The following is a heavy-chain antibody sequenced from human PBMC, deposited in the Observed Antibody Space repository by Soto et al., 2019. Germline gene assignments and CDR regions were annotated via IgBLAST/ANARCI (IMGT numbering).Heavy chain of an antibody. CDR2: IYYSGST. D-gene: IGHD4-17*01. Sequence: PSETLSLTCTVSGGSISSGGHYWSWIRQHPGKGLEWIGYIYYSGSTYYNPSLKSRVTISVDTSKNQFSLKLSSVTAADTAVYYRARVPPDYGDGSYYYYGMDVWGQGTTVTVSS. V-gene: IGHV4-31*03. CDR3: ARVPPDYGDGSYYYYGMDV. CDR1: GGSISSGGHY. J-gene: IGHJ6*02.